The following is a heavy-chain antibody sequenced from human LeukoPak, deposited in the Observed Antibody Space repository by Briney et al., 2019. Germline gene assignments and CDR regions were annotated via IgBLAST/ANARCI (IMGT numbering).Heavy chain of an antibody. D-gene: IGHD1-26*01. CDR2: INPTGGST. V-gene: IGHV1-46*01. J-gene: IGHJ5*02. Sequence: ASVNVSCKASGCILSSYAISWVRQAPGQGLEWMGLINPTGGSTGYAQKFQGRVTMTRDMSTSTDYMELSSLRSEDTAIYYCARDNSVGDNAWWFDPWGQGALVTVSS. CDR1: GCILSSYA. CDR3: ARDNSVGDNAWWFDP.